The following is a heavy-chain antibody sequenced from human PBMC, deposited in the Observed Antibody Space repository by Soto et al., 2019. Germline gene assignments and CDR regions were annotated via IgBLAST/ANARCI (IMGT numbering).Heavy chain of an antibody. J-gene: IGHJ4*02. CDR1: GSPFTSYD. V-gene: IGHV1-18*04. CDR2: ISAYNGNT. Sequence: ASVKASCKASGSPFTSYDISWVRQAPGQGLEWMGWISAYNGNTNYAQKLEGRVTMTTDTSTSTAYTELRSLRSDDTAVYYCARGGSYMVRGVIIGSIDYWGQGALVTVSS. D-gene: IGHD3-10*01. CDR3: ARGGSYMVRGVIIGSIDY.